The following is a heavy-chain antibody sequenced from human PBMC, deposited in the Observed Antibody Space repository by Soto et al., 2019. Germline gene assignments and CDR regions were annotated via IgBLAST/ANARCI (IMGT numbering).Heavy chain of an antibody. CDR1: GFSLSTSGMC. D-gene: IGHD4-4*01. CDR3: ARTTTLYDYSNFYYYYGMDV. J-gene: IGHJ6*02. Sequence: SGPTLVNPTQTLTLTCTFSGFSLSTSGMCVSWIRQPPGKALEWLALIDWDDDKYYSTSLKTRLTISKDTSKNQVVLTMTNIDPVDTATYYCARTTTLYDYSNFYYYYGMDVWGQGTTVTVSS. CDR2: IDWDDDK. V-gene: IGHV2-70*01.